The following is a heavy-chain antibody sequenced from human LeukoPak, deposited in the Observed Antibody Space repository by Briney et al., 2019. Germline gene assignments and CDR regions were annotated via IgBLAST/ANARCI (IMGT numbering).Heavy chain of an antibody. CDR2: ISGSGGST. CDR1: GFTFSSYA. Sequence: GGSLRLSCAASGFTFSSYAMSWVRQAPGKGLEWVPAISGSGGSTYYADSVKGRFTISRDNSKNTLYLQMNSLRAEDTAVYYCADDFWSGYSDFGMDVWGQGTTVTVSS. D-gene: IGHD3-3*01. J-gene: IGHJ6*02. V-gene: IGHV3-23*01. CDR3: ADDFWSGYSDFGMDV.